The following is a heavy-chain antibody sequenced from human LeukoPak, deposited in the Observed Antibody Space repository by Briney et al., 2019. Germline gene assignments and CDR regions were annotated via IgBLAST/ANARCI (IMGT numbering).Heavy chain of an antibody. CDR3: ARLRIVGATIDY. V-gene: IGHV4-39*01. J-gene: IGHJ4*02. CDR1: GGSISSSSYD. D-gene: IGHD1-26*01. CDR2: IYYSGST. Sequence: SSETLSLTCTVSGGSISSSSYDWGWIRQPPGKGLEWIGSIYYSGSTYYNPSLKSRVTISVDTSKNQFSLKLSSVTAADTAVYYCARLRIVGATIDYWGQGTLVTVSS.